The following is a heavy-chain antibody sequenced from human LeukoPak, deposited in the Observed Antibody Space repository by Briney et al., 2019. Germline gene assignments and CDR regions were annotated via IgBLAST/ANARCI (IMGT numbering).Heavy chain of an antibody. J-gene: IGHJ4*02. V-gene: IGHV4-59*01. CDR1: GGSFSPAH. CDR2: ICDNGNT. CDR3: AAGRDPYKTGH. D-gene: IGHD5-24*01. Sequence: PSETLSLTCTFSGGSFSPAHWSWIRQPPGKGLEWIGVICDNGNTDYNPSLKSRVTISVDTSKSQFSLKLSSLAAADTAVYYCAAGRDPYKTGHWGQGTLVTVSS.